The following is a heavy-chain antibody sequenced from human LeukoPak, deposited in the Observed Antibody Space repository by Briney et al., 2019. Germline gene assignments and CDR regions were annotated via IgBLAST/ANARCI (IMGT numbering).Heavy chain of an antibody. CDR2: MNPNSGNT. J-gene: IGHJ4*02. Sequence: ASVKVSCKASGYTFTSHDINWVRQATGQGVEGLGFMNPNSGNTGYAQKFQGRDIITSDTSITTAYMELSSLTSEDTAVYYCTRVPRESYAHWGQGTLVTVSS. D-gene: IGHD3-16*01. V-gene: IGHV1-8*01. CDR3: TRVPRESYAH. CDR1: GYTFTSHD.